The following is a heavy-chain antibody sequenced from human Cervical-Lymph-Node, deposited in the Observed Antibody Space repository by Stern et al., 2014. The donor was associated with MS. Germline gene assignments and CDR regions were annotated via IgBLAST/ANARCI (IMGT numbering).Heavy chain of an antibody. CDR1: GFSLSNSG. Sequence: VQLVESGGGVVQPGRSLTLSCAASGFSLSNSGMHLVRQAPGKGLEWVAVRAFVGGNTKDGDHGKGRFSISRYMANNTLFLQMNSLRPEDTAVYYCMGVGDAMHVWGQGTTVIVSS. V-gene: IGHV3-30*03. CDR3: MGVGDAMHV. J-gene: IGHJ6*02. CDR2: RAFVGGNT.